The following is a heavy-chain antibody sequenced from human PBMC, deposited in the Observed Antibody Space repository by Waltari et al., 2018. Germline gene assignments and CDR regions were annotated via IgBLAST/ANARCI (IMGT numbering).Heavy chain of an antibody. Sequence: QVQLVQSGAEVKKPGSSVQVSCKASGVTSSSYAITWVARDPGQRPAWMGGVIPIFGTANYAQKFQGRVTITTDESTSTAYMELSSLRSEDTAVYYCARAMGGYDLGGYYYYYYYMDVWGKGTTVTVSS. CDR3: ARAMGGYDLGGYYYYYYYMDV. D-gene: IGHD5-12*01. V-gene: IGHV1-69*05. CDR1: GVTSSSYA. J-gene: IGHJ6*03. CDR2: VIPIFGTA.